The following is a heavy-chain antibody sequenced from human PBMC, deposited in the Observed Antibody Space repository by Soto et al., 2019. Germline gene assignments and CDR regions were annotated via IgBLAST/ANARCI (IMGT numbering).Heavy chain of an antibody. CDR2: IYYSGST. CDR1: SCSESSCD. J-gene: IGHJ3*01. Sequence: TRSLKRPLSSCSESSCDSSRVTPPPLKGLEWIGYIYYSGSTNYNPSLKSRVTISVDTSKKQFSLKLSSVTAADTAVYYGARDPRTSSAKGDAFDRWGQRTRVNGS. V-gene: IGHV4-59*02. D-gene: IGHD6-25*01. CDR3: ARDPRTSSAKGDAFDR.